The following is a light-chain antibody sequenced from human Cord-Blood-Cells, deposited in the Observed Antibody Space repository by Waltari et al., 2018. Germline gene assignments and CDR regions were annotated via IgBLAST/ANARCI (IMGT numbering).Light chain of an antibody. CDR3: QSYDSSLSGYV. CDR2: GNS. Sequence: QSVLTQPPSVSGAPGQRVTISCTGSSSNIGAGYDVHWYQQLPGTAPKLLIYGNSNRPSGFPDRFSGSKSDTSDSLAITGLQAEDEADYYCQSYDSSLSGYVFGTGTKVTVL. J-gene: IGLJ1*01. CDR1: SSNIGAGYD. V-gene: IGLV1-40*01.